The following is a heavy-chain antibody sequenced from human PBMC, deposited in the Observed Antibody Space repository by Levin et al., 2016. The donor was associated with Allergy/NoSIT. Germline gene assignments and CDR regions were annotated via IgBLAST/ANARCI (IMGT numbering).Heavy chain of an antibody. D-gene: IGHD4-11*01. CDR1: GFTVSSNY. CDR2: IYSGGST. Sequence: GESLKISCAASGFTVSSNYMSWVRQAPGKGLEWVSVIYSGGSTYYADSVKGRFTISRDNSKNTLYLQMNSLRAEDTAVYYCAKSLGVTTSHYYYGMDVWGQGTTVTVSS. CDR3: AKSLGVTTSHYYYGMDV. V-gene: IGHV3-53*01. J-gene: IGHJ6*02.